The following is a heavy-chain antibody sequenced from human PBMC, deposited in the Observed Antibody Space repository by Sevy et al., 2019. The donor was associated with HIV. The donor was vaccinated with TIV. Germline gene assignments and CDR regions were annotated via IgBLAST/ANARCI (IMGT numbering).Heavy chain of an antibody. J-gene: IGHJ4*02. Sequence: GGSLRLSCAASGFTFSSHAMHWVRQAPGKELEWFAVISYDGSNKYYADSVKGRFTISRDNSKNTLYLQMNSLRAEDTAVYYCARVVGGYYDSSGPLDNWGQGTLVTVSS. D-gene: IGHD3-22*01. CDR3: ARVVGGYYDSSGPLDN. CDR2: ISYDGSNK. V-gene: IGHV3-30-3*01. CDR1: GFTFSSHA.